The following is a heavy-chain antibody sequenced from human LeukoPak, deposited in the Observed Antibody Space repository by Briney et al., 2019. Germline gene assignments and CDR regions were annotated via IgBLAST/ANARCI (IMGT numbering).Heavy chain of an antibody. V-gene: IGHV4-39*07. J-gene: IGHJ4*02. CDR2: IYYSGST. D-gene: IGHD3-3*01. CDR3: ASHGVVNNVIDY. CDR1: GGSISSSSYY. Sequence: SETLSLTCTVSGGSISSSSYYWGWIRQPPGKGLEWIGSIYYSGSTYYNPSLKSRVTISVDTSKNQFSLKLSSVTAADTAVYYCASHGVVNNVIDYWGQGTLVTVSS.